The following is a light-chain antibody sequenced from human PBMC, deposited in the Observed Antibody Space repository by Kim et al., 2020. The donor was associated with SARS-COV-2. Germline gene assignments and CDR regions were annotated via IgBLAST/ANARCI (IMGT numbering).Light chain of an antibody. CDR1: KLGDKY. CDR2: QDN. CDR3: QAWDSSTVV. J-gene: IGLJ2*01. V-gene: IGLV3-1*01. Sequence: SVSPGQTATITCSADKLGDKYACWYQQKSGQSPVLVIYQDNQRPSGIPERFSASNSGNTATLTIRGTQPMDEADYYCQAWDSSTVVFGGGTQLTVL.